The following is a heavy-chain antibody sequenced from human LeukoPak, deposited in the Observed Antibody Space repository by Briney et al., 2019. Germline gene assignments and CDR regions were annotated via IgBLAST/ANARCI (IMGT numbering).Heavy chain of an antibody. D-gene: IGHD3-16*02. J-gene: IGHJ4*02. CDR3: ARAFSDSVWGSYREYYFEY. CDR2: IIPIFGTA. CDR1: GGTFSSYA. V-gene: IGHV1-69*05. Sequence: SVKVSCKASGGTFSSYAISWVRQAPGQGLEWMGGIIPIFGTANYAQKFQGRVTITTDESTSTAYMELSSLRSEDTAVYCCARAFSDSVWGSYREYYFEYWGQGTLVTVSS.